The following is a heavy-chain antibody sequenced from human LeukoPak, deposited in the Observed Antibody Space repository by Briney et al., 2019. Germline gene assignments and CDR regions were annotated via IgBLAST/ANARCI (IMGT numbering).Heavy chain of an antibody. Sequence: SETLSLTCTVSGGSISSGGYYWSWIRQHPGKGLEWIGYIYSGSTYYNPSLKSRVTISADTSKNQFSLKLSSVTAADTAVYYCARDLVTVTKGFDIWGQGTMVSVSS. J-gene: IGHJ3*02. CDR2: IYSGST. D-gene: IGHD4-17*01. CDR3: ARDLVTVTKGFDI. CDR1: GGSISSGGYY. V-gene: IGHV4-31*03.